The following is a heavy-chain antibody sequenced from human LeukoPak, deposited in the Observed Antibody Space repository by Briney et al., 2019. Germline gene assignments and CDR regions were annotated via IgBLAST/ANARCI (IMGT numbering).Heavy chain of an antibody. CDR3: ARHQHSGRKHYYGMDV. D-gene: IGHD1-26*01. CDR1: GGSIGIYY. Sequence: KPSETLSLTCNASGGSIGIYYWSWIRRPPGKGLEWIGYVYFDGSTKYSPSLKSRVSISVDTSKNQFSLRLNSVTAADTAVYYCARHQHSGRKHYYGMDVWGQGTTVTVSS. V-gene: IGHV4-59*08. CDR2: VYFDGST. J-gene: IGHJ6*02.